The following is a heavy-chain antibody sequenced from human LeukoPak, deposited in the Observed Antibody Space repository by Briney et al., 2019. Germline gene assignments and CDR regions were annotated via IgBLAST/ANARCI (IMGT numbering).Heavy chain of an antibody. CDR2: INQDGSEE. D-gene: IGHD1-26*01. CDR1: GFIFSSYW. CDR3: ARYGYSGTYSRY. V-gene: IGHV3-7*01. Sequence: GGSLRLSCAASGFIFSSYWMTWVRQAPGKGLEWVATINQDGSEEYCVDSVKGRFTISRDNAKNSLYLQMSSLRAEDTAVYYCARYGYSGTYSRYWGQGTLVTVSS. J-gene: IGHJ4*02.